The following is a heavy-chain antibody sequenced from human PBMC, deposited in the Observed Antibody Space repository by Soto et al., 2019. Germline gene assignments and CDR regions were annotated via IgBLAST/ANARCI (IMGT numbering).Heavy chain of an antibody. CDR2: INPNSGGT. J-gene: IGHJ6*02. CDR1: GYTFTGYY. V-gene: IGHV1-2*02. Sequence: ASVKVSCKASGYTFTGYYMHWLRQAPVQVLEWMGWINPNSGGTNYAQKFQGRVTMTRDTSISTAYMELSRLRYDDTAVYYCARGGRRFLEWLTPYYYYGMDVWGQGTTVTVSS. D-gene: IGHD3-3*01. CDR3: ARGGRRFLEWLTPYYYYGMDV.